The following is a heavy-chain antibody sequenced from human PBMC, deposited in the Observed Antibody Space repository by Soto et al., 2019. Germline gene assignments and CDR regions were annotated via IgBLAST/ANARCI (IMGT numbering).Heavy chain of an antibody. CDR3: ARRSSSAWYFCDY. Sequence: QVKLVQSGGEVKMPGASVKVSCKASGYTFTSYHITWVRQAPGQGLEWMGWISAYNGNTNYAQTFQGRVSMTTDSSTTTAYMELGNLRYDDTAVYYDARRSSSAWYFCDYWGLGTLVTVSS. D-gene: IGHD6-19*01. CDR2: ISAYNGNT. V-gene: IGHV1-18*01. CDR1: GYTFTSYH. J-gene: IGHJ4*02.